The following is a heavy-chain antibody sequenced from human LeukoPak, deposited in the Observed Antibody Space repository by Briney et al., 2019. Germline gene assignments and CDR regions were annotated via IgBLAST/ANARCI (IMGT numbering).Heavy chain of an antibody. D-gene: IGHD6-13*01. Sequence: SETLSLTCAVYGGSFSGYYWSWIRQPPGKGLEWIGEINHSGSTNYNPSLKSRVTISVDTSKNQFSLKLSSVTAADTAVYYCARLRYSSSWYLYYFDYWGQGTLVTVSS. J-gene: IGHJ4*02. CDR1: GGSFSGYY. CDR3: ARLRYSSSWYLYYFDY. V-gene: IGHV4-34*01. CDR2: INHSGST.